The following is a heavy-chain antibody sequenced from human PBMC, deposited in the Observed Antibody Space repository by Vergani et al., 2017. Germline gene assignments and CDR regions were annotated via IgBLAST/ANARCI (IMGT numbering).Heavy chain of an antibody. Sequence: QVQLVQSGDEVKKPGSSVKVSCKSSGGTFSSYAISWVRQAPGQGLEWMGGIIPIFGTANYAQKFQGRVTITADESTSTAYMELSSLRSEDTAVYYCARAVLVVPAAIHYYYYYMDVWGKGTTVTVSS. CDR3: ARAVLVVPAAIHYYYYYMDV. CDR2: IIPIFGTA. V-gene: IGHV1-69*01. J-gene: IGHJ6*03. CDR1: GGTFSSYA. D-gene: IGHD2-2*01.